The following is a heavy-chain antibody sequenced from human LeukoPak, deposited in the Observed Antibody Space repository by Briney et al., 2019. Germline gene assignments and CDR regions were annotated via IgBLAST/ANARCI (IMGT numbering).Heavy chain of an antibody. Sequence: GGSLRLSCEASGYTFTSYAMHWVRQAPGQRLEWMGWINAGNGNTKYSQKFQGRVTITRDTSASTAYMELSSLRSEDTAVYYCARLNSKFEVYWFDPWGQGTLVTVSS. CDR3: ARLNSKFEVYWFDP. V-gene: IGHV1-3*01. J-gene: IGHJ5*02. D-gene: IGHD6-13*01. CDR2: INAGNGNT. CDR1: GYTFTSYA.